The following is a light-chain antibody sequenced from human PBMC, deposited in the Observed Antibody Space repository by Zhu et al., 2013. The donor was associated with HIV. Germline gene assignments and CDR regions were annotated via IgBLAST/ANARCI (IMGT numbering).Light chain of an antibody. V-gene: IGKV4-1*01. J-gene: IGKJ1*01. CDR3: QQYYTTPWT. CDR2: WAS. CDR1: QTILYTSINKNS. Sequence: DIVMTQSPNSLAVSLGERATIKCKSSQTILYTSINKNSLSWFQLKPGQPPKLLIYWASFRATGVPDRFSGSGSGTDFTLTISSLQAEDVAVYYCQQYYTTPWTFGQGTKVEIK.